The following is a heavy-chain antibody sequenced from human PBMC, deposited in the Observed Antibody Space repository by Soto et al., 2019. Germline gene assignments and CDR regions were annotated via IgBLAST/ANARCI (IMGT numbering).Heavy chain of an antibody. CDR3: ARNQPQRYCSGGTCRPAYGMDV. Sequence: SETLSLTCTFSGGSISSDSFYWAVIRQPPGKGLEWIGIIYYSGDTYYNPSLAGRLTMSVDTSNQFSLTLRSVTAADTALYYCARNQPQRYCSGGTCRPAYGMDVWGQGTTVTVSS. D-gene: IGHD2-15*01. J-gene: IGHJ6*02. CDR2: IYYSGDT. V-gene: IGHV4-39*01. CDR1: GGSISSDSFY.